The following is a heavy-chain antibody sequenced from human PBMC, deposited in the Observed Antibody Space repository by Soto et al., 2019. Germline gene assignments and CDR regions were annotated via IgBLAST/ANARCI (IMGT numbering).Heavy chain of an antibody. D-gene: IGHD2-2*01. V-gene: IGHV1-18*01. J-gene: IGHJ5*02. Sequence: QVQLVQSGAEVKKPGASVKVSCRASGYTFTNFGVTWVRRAPGQGLEWMGWISAYTDTPNYAQKFQGRVTMTIDTSTSTAYKELRRLTSDGTGVYYCARVIPGVEAWFDPWGQGTLVTVSS. CDR2: ISAYTDTP. CDR3: ARVIPGVEAWFDP. CDR1: GYTFTNFG.